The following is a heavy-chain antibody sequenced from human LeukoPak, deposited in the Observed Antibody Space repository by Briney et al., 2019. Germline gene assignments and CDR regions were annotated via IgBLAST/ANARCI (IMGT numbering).Heavy chain of an antibody. J-gene: IGHJ5*02. CDR2: IYYSGST. Sequence: SETLSLTCTVSGGSFRSSSYYWGWIRQTPGKGLEWIGCIYYSGSTNYNPSLKSRVTVSVDTSKNQFSLKLSSVTAADTAVYYCAREGSYGVRWFDPWGQGTLVTVSS. CDR3: AREGSYGVRWFDP. CDR1: GGSFRSSSYY. D-gene: IGHD1-26*01. V-gene: IGHV4-39*07.